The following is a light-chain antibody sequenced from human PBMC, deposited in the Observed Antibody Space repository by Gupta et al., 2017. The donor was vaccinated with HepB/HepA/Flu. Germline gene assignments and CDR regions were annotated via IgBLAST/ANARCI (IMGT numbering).Light chain of an antibody. Sequence: DIVLPQSPATLSLSPGERATLSCRASQSVSSYLAWYRQKPGQAPRLLIYDASNRATGIPARFSGSGSGTDFTLTISSLEPEDFAVYYCQQRGNWPFTFGGGTKVEI. V-gene: IGKV3-11*01. CDR3: QQRGNWPFT. CDR1: QSVSSY. CDR2: DAS. J-gene: IGKJ4*01.